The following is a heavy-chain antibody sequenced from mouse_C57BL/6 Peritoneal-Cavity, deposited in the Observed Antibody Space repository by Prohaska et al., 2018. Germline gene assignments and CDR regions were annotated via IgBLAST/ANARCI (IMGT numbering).Heavy chain of an antibody. D-gene: IGHD2-1*01. CDR1: GYTFTSYW. Sequence: QVQLQQPGAELVRPGSSVKLSCKASGYTFTSYWMDWVKQRPGQGLEWIGNIYPSDSETHYNQKFKDKAPLTVDKSSSTAYMQLSSLTSEDSAVYYCACNYDAMDYWGQGTSVTVSS. V-gene: IGHV1-61*01. J-gene: IGHJ4*01. CDR3: ACNYDAMDY. CDR2: IYPSDSET.